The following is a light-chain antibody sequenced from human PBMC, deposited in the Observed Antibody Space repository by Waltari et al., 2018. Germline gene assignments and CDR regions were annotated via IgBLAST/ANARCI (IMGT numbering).Light chain of an antibody. Sequence: QSALTQPASVSGSPGQSITISCTGTSSDVGAYKFVSWYQQHAGEAPKLIIYEVTNRPSGVSNRFSGSKSGNTASLTISGLQAEDEADYHCTSYTTRTTWVFGGGTKLTIL. CDR3: TSYTTRTTWV. CDR2: EVT. J-gene: IGLJ3*02. CDR1: SSDVGAYKF. V-gene: IGLV2-14*01.